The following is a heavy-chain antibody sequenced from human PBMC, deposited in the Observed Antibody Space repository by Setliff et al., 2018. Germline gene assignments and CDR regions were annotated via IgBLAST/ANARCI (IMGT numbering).Heavy chain of an antibody. D-gene: IGHD1-26*01. J-gene: IGHJ5*02. CDR3: ARDLTRIVGATSRGFDP. Sequence: GGSLRLSCAASGFTFSSYAMSWVRQAPGKGLEWVSAISGSGGSTYYADSVKGRFTISRDNSKNTLYLQMNSLRAEDTAVYYCARDLTRIVGATSRGFDPWGQGTLVTVSS. V-gene: IGHV3-23*01. CDR1: GFTFSSYA. CDR2: ISGSGGST.